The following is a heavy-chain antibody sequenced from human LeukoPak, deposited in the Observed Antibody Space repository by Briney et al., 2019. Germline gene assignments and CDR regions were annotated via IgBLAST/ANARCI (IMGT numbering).Heavy chain of an antibody. V-gene: IGHV3-33*08. CDR2: IWYDGSNK. CDR3: AREGTGLAGDY. J-gene: IGHJ4*02. Sequence: GGSLRLSCAASGFSFSSFWMSWVRQAPGKGLEWVAVIWYDGSNKYYADSVKGRFTISRDNSKNTLYLQMNSLRAEDTAAYYCAREGTGLAGDYWGQGTLVTVSS. CDR1: GFSFSSFW. D-gene: IGHD1-1*01.